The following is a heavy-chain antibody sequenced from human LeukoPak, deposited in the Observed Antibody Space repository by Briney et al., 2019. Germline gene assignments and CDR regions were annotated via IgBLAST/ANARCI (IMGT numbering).Heavy chain of an antibody. CDR3: ARGYHYRRALREYFQH. V-gene: IGHV1-2*02. J-gene: IGHJ1*01. D-gene: IGHD3-10*01. CDR1: GYTFTGYY. CDR2: INPNSGGT. Sequence: ASVKVSCKASGYTFTGYYMHWVRQAPGQGLEWMGWINPNSGGTNYAQKFQGRVTMTRDTSISTAYMELSRLRSDDTAVYYCARGYHYRRALREYFQHWGQGTLVTVSS.